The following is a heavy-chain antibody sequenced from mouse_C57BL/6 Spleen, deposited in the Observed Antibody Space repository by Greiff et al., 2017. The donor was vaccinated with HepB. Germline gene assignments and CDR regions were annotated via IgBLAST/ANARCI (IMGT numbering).Heavy chain of an antibody. CDR3: ARFGIYYGKGKAMDY. J-gene: IGHJ4*01. CDR1: GFTFTDYY. D-gene: IGHD2-1*01. CDR2: IRNKANGYTT. Sequence: DVKLVESGGGLVQPGGSLSLSCAASGFTFTDYYMSWVRQPPGKALEWLGFIRNKANGYTTEYSASVKGRFTISRDNSQSILYLQMNALRAEDSATYYCARFGIYYGKGKAMDYWGQGTSVTVSS. V-gene: IGHV7-3*01.